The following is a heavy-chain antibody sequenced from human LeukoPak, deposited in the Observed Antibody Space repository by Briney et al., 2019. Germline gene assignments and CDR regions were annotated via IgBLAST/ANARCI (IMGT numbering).Heavy chain of an antibody. CDR2: IYHSGST. D-gene: IGHD3-10*01. CDR1: GGSISSSNW. V-gene: IGHV4-4*02. Sequence: PSETLSLTCAVSGGSISSSNWWSWVRQPPGKGLEWIGEIYHSGSTNYNPSLKSRVTISVDKSKNQFSLKLSSVTAADTAVYYCAREVWFGELFPAYYYYYYMDVWGKGTTVTVSS. J-gene: IGHJ6*03. CDR3: AREVWFGELFPAYYYYYYMDV.